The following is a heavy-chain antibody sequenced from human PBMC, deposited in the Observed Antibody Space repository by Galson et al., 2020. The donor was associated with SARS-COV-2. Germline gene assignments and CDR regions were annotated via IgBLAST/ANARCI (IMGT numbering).Heavy chain of an antibody. CDR2: IYYSGST. J-gene: IGHJ4*02. V-gene: IGHV4-39*01. CDR3: ARSQGSSGTTSLDF. D-gene: IGHD6-13*01. CDR1: GGSISSSSYY. Sequence: SETLSLTCTVSGGSISSSSYYWCWIRQPPGKGLEWIGSIYYSGSTYNNPSLKSRVSISVDTSKNQFSLKLTSVTAADTAVYYCARSQGSSGTTSLDFWGQGTLLTVSS.